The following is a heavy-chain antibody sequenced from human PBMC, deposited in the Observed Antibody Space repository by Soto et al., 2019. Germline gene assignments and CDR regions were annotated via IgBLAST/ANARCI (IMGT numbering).Heavy chain of an antibody. D-gene: IGHD3-10*01. CDR3: ANYGSGSYYNVVNAFDI. CDR1: GFTFSSYG. CDR2: IWYDGSNK. J-gene: IGHJ3*02. Sequence: QVQLVESGGGVVQPGRSLRLSCAASGFTFSSYGMHWVRQAPGKGLEWVAVIWYDGSNKYYADSVKGRFTISRDNSKNTLYLQMNSLRAEDTAVYYCANYGSGSYYNVVNAFDIWGQGTMVTVSS. V-gene: IGHV3-33*06.